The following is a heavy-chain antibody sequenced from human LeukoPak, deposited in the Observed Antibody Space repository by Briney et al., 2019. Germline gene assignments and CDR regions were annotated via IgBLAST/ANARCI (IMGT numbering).Heavy chain of an antibody. J-gene: IGHJ4*02. CDR3: ARLGGLVVVTATTLDY. CDR2: IYPGDSDT. Sequence: PGESLKISCKGSGYSFTSYWIGWVRQLPGKGLEWMGTIYPGDSDTRYSPSFQGQVTISADKSISTAYLQWSSLKASDTAMYYCARLGGLVVVTATTLDYWGQGTLVTVSS. D-gene: IGHD2-21*02. CDR1: GYSFTSYW. V-gene: IGHV5-51*01.